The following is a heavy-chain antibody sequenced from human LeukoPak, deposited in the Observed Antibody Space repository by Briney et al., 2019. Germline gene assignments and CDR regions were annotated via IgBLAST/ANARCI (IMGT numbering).Heavy chain of an antibody. CDR2: IYYSGST. CDR1: GGSISSYY. J-gene: IGHJ4*02. Sequence: PSETLSLTCTVSGGSISSYYWSWIRQPPGKGLEWIGYIYYSGSTNYNPSLKSRVTISVDTSKNQFSLKLSSVTAADTAVYYCARHFYSSSWSAFDYWGQGTLVTVSS. D-gene: IGHD6-13*01. CDR3: ARHFYSSSWSAFDY. V-gene: IGHV4-59*01.